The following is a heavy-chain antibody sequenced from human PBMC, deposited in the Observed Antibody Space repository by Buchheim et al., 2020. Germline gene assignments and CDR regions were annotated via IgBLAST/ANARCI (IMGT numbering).Heavy chain of an antibody. D-gene: IGHD4-11*01. V-gene: IGHV4-61*02. CDR1: GGSISSGSYY. CDR3: ARESVTTVTERNFDY. Sequence: QVQLQESGPGLVKPSQTLSLTCTVSGGSISSGSYYWSWIRQPAGKGLEWIGRIYTRGSTNYNPSLKSRVTISVDTTKNQFSLKLSSVTAADTAVYYCARESVTTVTERNFDYWGQGTL. J-gene: IGHJ4*02. CDR2: IYTRGST.